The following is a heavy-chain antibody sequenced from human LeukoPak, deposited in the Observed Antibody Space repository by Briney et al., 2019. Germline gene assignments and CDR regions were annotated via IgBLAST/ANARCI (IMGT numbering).Heavy chain of an antibody. V-gene: IGHV3-74*01. CDR3: LTIVETTTGAFDI. Sequence: GGSLRLSCAASGFTFSRYWLHWGRQPPGKGLVWLSRLNADDKTTSYADSVKGRFTTSGDDARKTLYLQMNSPSAEDTAVYYCLTIVETTTGAFDIWGQGAMVTVSS. D-gene: IGHD5-18*01. CDR2: LNADDKTT. CDR1: GFTFSRYW. J-gene: IGHJ3*02.